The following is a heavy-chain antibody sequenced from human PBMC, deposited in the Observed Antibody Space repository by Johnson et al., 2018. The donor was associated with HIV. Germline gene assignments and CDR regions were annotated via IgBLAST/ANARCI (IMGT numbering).Heavy chain of an antibody. CDR2: IRQDGSEK. Sequence: VQLVESGGGLVQPGGSLRLSCEASESTFSSYWMNWLRQAPGKGLEWVANIRQDGSEKHYVGSVKGRFTVSRDNARKSLYLQMNSLRAEDTAVYYCARDLAAAGIFRGLSAFDIWGQGTLVTVSS. D-gene: IGHD6-13*01. V-gene: IGHV3-7*01. CDR3: ARDLAAAGIFRGLSAFDI. J-gene: IGHJ3*02. CDR1: ESTFSSYW.